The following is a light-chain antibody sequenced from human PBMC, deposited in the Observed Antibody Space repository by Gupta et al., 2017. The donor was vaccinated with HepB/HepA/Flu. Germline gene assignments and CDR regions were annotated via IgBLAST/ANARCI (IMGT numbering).Light chain of an antibody. J-gene: IGLJ2*01. CDR3: QTWDTGVHHVV. V-gene: IGLV4-69*01. CDR1: NGHKNYD. CDR2: VNSDGRH. Sequence: LVLTQSPSASASLGASVKLTYTLSNGHKNYDIACHQQRPKKRPRYLMKVNSDGRHSKGAGIPDRFSGSSSGAKPSLTITRLQAEDEADYYCQTWDTGVHHVVFGGGTNLTVL.